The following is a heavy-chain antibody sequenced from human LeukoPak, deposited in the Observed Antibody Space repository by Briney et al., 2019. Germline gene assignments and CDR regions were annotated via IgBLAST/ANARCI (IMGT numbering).Heavy chain of an antibody. V-gene: IGHV3-23*01. D-gene: IGHD3-16*01. CDR3: ARDVLS. Sequence: PGGSLRLSCAASGFIFRKYVMSWVRQAPGKGLEWVSAITSSGANTYYADSVKGRFTISRDNSKNTLYLQMNSLRTEDTAVYYCARDVLSWGQGTLVTVSS. J-gene: IGHJ5*02. CDR1: GFIFRKYV. CDR2: ITSSGANT.